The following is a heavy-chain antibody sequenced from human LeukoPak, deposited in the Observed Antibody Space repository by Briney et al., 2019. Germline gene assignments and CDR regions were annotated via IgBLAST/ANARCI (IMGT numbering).Heavy chain of an antibody. V-gene: IGHV1-2*02. CDR3: ARGITIFGVVITYYFDY. J-gene: IGHJ4*02. CDR1: GYTFTSYG. D-gene: IGHD3-3*01. CDR2: INPNSGGT. Sequence: ASVKVSCKASGYTFTSYGISWVRQAPGQGLEWMGWINPNSGGTNYAQKFQGRVTMTRDTSISTAYMELSRLRSDDTAVYYCARGITIFGVVITYYFDYWGQGTLVTVSS.